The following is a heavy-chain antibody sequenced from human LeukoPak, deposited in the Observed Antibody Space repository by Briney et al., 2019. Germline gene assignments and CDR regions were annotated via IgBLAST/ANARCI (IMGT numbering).Heavy chain of an antibody. V-gene: IGHV3-64*01. CDR2: ISGNGVST. Sequence: GGSLRLSCAASGFTFSSYAMYWVRRTPGNGLEYVSVISGNGVSTHYATSVKGRFSISRDNSKNTLYLQMGSLRAEDMAVYYCARDASDIVVVTAAVGPFDLWGQGTLVTVSS. CDR1: GFTFSSYA. D-gene: IGHD2-15*01. J-gene: IGHJ4*02. CDR3: ARDASDIVVVTAAVGPFDL.